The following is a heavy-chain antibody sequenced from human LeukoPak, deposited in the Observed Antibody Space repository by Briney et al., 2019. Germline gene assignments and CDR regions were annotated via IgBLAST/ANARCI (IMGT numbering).Heavy chain of an antibody. CDR2: ISSSGSTI. CDR1: GFTFNDYY. J-gene: IGHJ4*02. CDR3: ARDLPHCSGGSCHPGAFDY. D-gene: IGHD2-15*01. Sequence: GGSLRLSCAASGFTFNDYYMSWIRQAPGKGLEWVSCISSSGSTIYYADSVKGRFTISRDNAKNSLYLQMNSLRAEDTAVYYCARDLPHCSGGSCHPGAFDYWGQGTLVTVSS. V-gene: IGHV3-11*01.